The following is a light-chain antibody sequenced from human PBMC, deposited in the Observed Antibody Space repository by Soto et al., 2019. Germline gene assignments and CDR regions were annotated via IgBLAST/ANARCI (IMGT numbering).Light chain of an antibody. CDR2: RNN. CDR1: SSNIGSNY. Sequence: QSVLTQPPSASGTPGQRVTISCSGSSSNIGSNYVYWYQQLPGTAPKLLIYRNNQRPSGVPDRFSGSKSGTSASLAITGLRSEDEADYYCAEWDDSLGANFVFGTGTKVTVL. V-gene: IGLV1-47*01. CDR3: AEWDDSLGANFV. J-gene: IGLJ1*01.